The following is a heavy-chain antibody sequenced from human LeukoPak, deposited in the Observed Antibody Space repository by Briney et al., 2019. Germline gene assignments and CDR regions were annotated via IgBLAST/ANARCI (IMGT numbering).Heavy chain of an antibody. CDR1: GFTFSSCA. D-gene: IGHD3-10*01. Sequence: PGGSLRLSCAASGFTFSSCAMHWVRQAPGKGLEWVAVISYDGSNKYYADSVKGRFTISRDNSKNTLYLQMNSLRAEDTAVYYCARDQSMVRGVIPDYWGQGTLVTVSS. CDR2: ISYDGSNK. CDR3: ARDQSMVRGVIPDY. J-gene: IGHJ4*02. V-gene: IGHV3-30-3*01.